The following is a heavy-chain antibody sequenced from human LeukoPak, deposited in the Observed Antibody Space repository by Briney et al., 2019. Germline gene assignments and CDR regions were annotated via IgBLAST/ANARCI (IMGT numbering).Heavy chain of an antibody. J-gene: IGHJ3*02. CDR1: GFTFNNYC. D-gene: IGHD2-21*02. CDR3: VRERHDITAHSGAFDI. Sequence: GGSLRLSCAAYGFTFNNYCMDWVRQAAGKGLEWVASPANDGTYTFYVESVRGRFTISRDDSKNTLYLQMNGLIVEDTALYFCVRERHDITAHSGAFDIWGQGTMVTVS. V-gene: IGHV3-30-3*01. CDR2: PANDGTYT.